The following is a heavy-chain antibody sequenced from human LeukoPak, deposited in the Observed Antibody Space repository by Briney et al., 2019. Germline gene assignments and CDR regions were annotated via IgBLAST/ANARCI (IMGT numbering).Heavy chain of an antibody. J-gene: IGHJ4*02. V-gene: IGHV3-23*01. D-gene: IGHD6-19*01. CDR1: GFTFSSYA. CDR3: AKDQVIAVAGTEADY. Sequence: PGGSLRLSCAASGFTFSSYAMSWVRQAPGKGLEWVSAISGSGGSTYYADSVKGRFTISRDNSKNTLYLQMNSLRAEDTAVYYCAKDQVIAVAGTEADYWGQGTLVTVSS. CDR2: ISGSGGST.